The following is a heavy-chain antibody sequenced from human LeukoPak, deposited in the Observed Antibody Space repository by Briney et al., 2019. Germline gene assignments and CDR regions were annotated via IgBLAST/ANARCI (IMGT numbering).Heavy chain of an antibody. CDR2: IYYSGST. Sequence: LRLSCAASGFTFSSYSMNWIRQPPGKGLEWIGSIYYSGSTYYNPSLKSRVTISVDTSKNQFSLKLSSVTAADTAVYYCVSGSSWYHYFDYWGQGTLVTVSS. CDR3: VSGSSWYHYFDY. CDR1: GFTFSSYS. V-gene: IGHV4-59*05. J-gene: IGHJ4*02. D-gene: IGHD6-13*01.